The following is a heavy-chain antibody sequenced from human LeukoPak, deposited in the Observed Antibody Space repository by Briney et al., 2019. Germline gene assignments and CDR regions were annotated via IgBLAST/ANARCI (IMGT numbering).Heavy chain of an antibody. CDR2: IYYSGNT. V-gene: IGHV4-38-2*02. CDR1: GYSISSGYY. Sequence: PSETLSLTCTVSGYSISSGYYWAWIRQPPGRGLEWIGSIYYSGNTYYSPSLRSRVTISVDTSKNQFSLKLSSATAADTAVYYCARGLPKNDYGDYGGTWFDPWGQGTLVTVSS. D-gene: IGHD4-17*01. CDR3: ARGLPKNDYGDYGGTWFDP. J-gene: IGHJ5*02.